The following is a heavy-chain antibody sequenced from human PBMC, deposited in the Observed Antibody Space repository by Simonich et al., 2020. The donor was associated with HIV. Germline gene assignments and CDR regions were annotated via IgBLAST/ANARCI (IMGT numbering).Heavy chain of an antibody. J-gene: IGHJ2*01. D-gene: IGHD2-15*01. CDR3: TTSYCSGGTCYWYFDL. CDR1: GGSFSTYY. Sequence: QVQLQQWGAGLLKPSETLSLTCAVYGGSFSTYYWNWIRQSPGKGLEWIGEINHSGRTNYNPSLHSRVTISLDTSKNHFSLKLNSVTAADTAVYYCTTSYCSGGTCYWYFDLWGRGTLVTVSS. CDR2: INHSGRT. V-gene: IGHV4-34*01.